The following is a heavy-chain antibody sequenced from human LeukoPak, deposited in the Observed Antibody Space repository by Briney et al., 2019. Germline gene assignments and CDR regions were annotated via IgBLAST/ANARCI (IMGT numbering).Heavy chain of an antibody. V-gene: IGHV1-8*03. Sequence: ASVKVSCKASGYTFTSYDIDWVRQATGQGLVWMGWMNPNSSNTGYAQKFQGRVSITRNTSISTAYMELSSLRSEDTAVYYCARVDGRGWFHYYYYMDVWGKGTTVTISS. CDR2: MNPNSSNT. CDR3: ARVDGRGWFHYYYYMDV. CDR1: GYTFTSYD. J-gene: IGHJ6*03. D-gene: IGHD6-19*01.